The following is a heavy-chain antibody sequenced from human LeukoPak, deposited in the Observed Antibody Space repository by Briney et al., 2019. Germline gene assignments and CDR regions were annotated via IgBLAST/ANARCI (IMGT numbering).Heavy chain of an antibody. J-gene: IGHJ6*03. CDR1: GFTFSSYS. V-gene: IGHV3-21*01. Sequence: PGGSLRLSCAASGFTFSSYSMNWVRQAPGKGLEWVSSISSSSSYIYYADSVKGRFTISRDNAKNSLYLQMNSLRVEDTAVYYCVRGAKPTEPPAIVMYYYYYMDVWGKGTTVTVSS. D-gene: IGHD1-14*01. CDR2: ISSSSSYI. CDR3: VRGAKPTEPPAIVMYYYYYMDV.